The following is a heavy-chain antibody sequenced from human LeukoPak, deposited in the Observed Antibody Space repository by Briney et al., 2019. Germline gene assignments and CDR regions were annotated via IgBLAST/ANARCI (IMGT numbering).Heavy chain of an antibody. Sequence: SGGSLRLSCAASGFTFSSYSMNWVRQAPGKGLEWVSYISSSSSTIYYADSVKGRFTISRDNAKNSLYLQMNSLRAEDTAVYYCARGDSLCFDYWGQGTLVTVSS. J-gene: IGHJ4*02. CDR3: ARGDSLCFDY. V-gene: IGHV3-48*01. CDR2: ISSSSSTI. D-gene: IGHD3-10*01. CDR1: GFTFSSYS.